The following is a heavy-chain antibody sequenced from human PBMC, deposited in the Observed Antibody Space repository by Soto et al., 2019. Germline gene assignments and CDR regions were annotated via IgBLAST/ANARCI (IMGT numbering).Heavy chain of an antibody. D-gene: IGHD4-17*01. Sequence: GSLRLSCVASGFTFNKYAMTWVRQAPGNGLQWVSSISGSSSTTYYADSVKGRFTISRDNSKNTVYLHMNTLSTEDTAVYHCAPTRYDYGDDAVGYWGQGTLVTVSS. CDR1: GFTFNKYA. CDR2: ISGSSSTT. CDR3: APTRYDYGDDAVGY. V-gene: IGHV3-23*01. J-gene: IGHJ4*01.